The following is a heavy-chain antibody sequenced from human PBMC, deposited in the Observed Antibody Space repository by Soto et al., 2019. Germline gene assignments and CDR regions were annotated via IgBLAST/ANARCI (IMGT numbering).Heavy chain of an antibody. Sequence: SETLSLTCAVYCGSFSSYYWSWIRQPPGKGLEWIGEINHSGSTNYNPSLKSRVNMSVDTSKNQFSLKLSSVTAADTAVFYCARVWGDYDILTGDSKDNWFDPWGQGTLVTVS. V-gene: IGHV4-34*01. CDR3: ARVWGDYDILTGDSKDNWFDP. CDR1: CGSFSSYY. D-gene: IGHD3-9*01. J-gene: IGHJ5*02. CDR2: INHSGST.